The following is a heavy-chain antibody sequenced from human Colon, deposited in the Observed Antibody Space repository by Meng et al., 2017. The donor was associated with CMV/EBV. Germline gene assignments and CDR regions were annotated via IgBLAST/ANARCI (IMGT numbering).Heavy chain of an antibody. D-gene: IGHD3-22*01. CDR1: RFPVCGAS. Sequence: ASRFPVCGASIGCVRRAPGDGLVCVSIICSVCSTYSARSVRRRFAISRVDSKHPLYPQMNSLRAEDTAVYYCARGDGSSGYSYLFDYWGQGTLVTVSS. V-gene: IGHV3-53*05. J-gene: IGHJ4*02. CDR2: ICSVCST. CDR3: ARGDGSSGYSYLFDY.